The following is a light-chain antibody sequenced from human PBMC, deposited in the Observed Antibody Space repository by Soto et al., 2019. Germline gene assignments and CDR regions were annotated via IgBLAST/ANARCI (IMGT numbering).Light chain of an antibody. J-gene: IGKJ1*01. Sequence: DIQMTQSPSTLSSSVGDRVTITCRASQSISSWLAWYQQKPGKAPKLLIYDASSLESGVPSRFSGSGSGTEFTLTISSLQPDDIETSTRQKDNRYSWTF. CDR3: QKDNRYSWT. V-gene: IGKV1-5*01. CDR1: QSISSW. CDR2: DAS.